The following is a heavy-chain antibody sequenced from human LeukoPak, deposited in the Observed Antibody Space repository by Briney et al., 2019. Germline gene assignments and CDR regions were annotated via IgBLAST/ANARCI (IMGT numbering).Heavy chain of an antibody. Sequence: ASVKVSCKASGGTFSSYAITWVRQAPGQGLEWMGRIIPIFGTANYAQKFQGRVTITTDESTSTAYMELSTLRSDDTVVYYCARERPPGDSSNWFLEGYFDIWGQGTLVTVSS. V-gene: IGHV1-69*05. D-gene: IGHD6-13*01. CDR3: ARERPPGDSSNWFLEGYFDI. J-gene: IGHJ4*02. CDR1: GGTFSSYA. CDR2: IIPIFGTA.